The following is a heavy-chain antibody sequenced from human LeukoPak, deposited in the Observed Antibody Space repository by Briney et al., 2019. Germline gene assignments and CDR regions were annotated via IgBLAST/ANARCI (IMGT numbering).Heavy chain of an antibody. D-gene: IGHD3-3*01. CDR3: ARAMNRSGDYLGFDP. J-gene: IGHJ5*02. Sequence: ASVKVSCKASGYTFTSYGFSWVRQAPGQGLEWMGWISVYNDNTHYAQKFQGRVTMTTDTSTSTAYMELRSLRSDDAAVYYCARAMNRSGDYLGFDPWGLGIVVTVSS. V-gene: IGHV1-18*04. CDR2: ISVYNDNT. CDR1: GYTFTSYG.